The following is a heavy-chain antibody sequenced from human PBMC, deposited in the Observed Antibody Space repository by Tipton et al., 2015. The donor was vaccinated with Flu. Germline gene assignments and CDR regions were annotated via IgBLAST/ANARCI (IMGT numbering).Heavy chain of an antibody. Sequence: TLSLPCTVSGGSISSGSYYWSWIRQPAGKGLEWIGRIYTSGSTNYNPSLKSRVTISVDTSKNQFSLKLSSVTAADTAVYYCASRLNGDVDYWGQGTLVTVSS. V-gene: IGHV4-61*02. CDR1: GGSISSGSYY. D-gene: IGHD4-17*01. J-gene: IGHJ4*02. CDR2: IYTSGST. CDR3: ASRLNGDVDY.